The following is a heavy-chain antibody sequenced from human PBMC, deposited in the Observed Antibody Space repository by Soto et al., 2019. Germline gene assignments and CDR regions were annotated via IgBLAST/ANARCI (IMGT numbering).Heavy chain of an antibody. CDR3: ASFIDGDSGDF. V-gene: IGHV3-21*01. CDR1: GFTFSDYG. J-gene: IGHJ4*02. D-gene: IGHD4-17*01. CDR2: ISCSGTSI. Sequence: EVQLVESGGGLVKPGGSLRLSCAASGFTFSDYGMNWVRQAPGKGLEWVAFISCSGTSINYADSVKGRFTISRDNAKNSLSLQMNSLRAEDTAVYYCASFIDGDSGDFWGQGTLVTVSS.